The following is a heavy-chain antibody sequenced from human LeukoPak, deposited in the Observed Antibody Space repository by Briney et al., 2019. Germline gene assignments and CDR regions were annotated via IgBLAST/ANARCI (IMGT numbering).Heavy chain of an antibody. CDR2: ISSSSSYI. CDR3: ARGVIAAAAYYYGMDV. V-gene: IGHV3-21*01. J-gene: IGHJ6*04. CDR1: GFTFSSYS. Sequence: GGSLRLSCAASGFTFSSYSMNWVRRAPGKGLEWVSSISSSSSYIYYADSVKGRFTISRDNAKNSLYLQMNSLRAEDTAVYYCARGVIAAAAYYYGMDVWGKGTMVTVSS. D-gene: IGHD6-13*01.